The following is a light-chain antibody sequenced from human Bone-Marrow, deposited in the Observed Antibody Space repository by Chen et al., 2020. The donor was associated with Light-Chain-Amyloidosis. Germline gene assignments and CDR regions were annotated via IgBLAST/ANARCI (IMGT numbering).Light chain of an antibody. CDR1: QSVLYSSNNKNY. V-gene: IGKV4-1*01. CDR3: QYRGT. CDR2: WAS. J-gene: IGKJ1*01. Sequence: DIVMTQSPDSLAVSLGERATINCKSSQSVLYSSNNKNYLAWYQQKPGQPPKLLIYWASTRESGVPDRFSGSGSGTDFTLTISSLQAEDVAVYYCQYRGTFGQGTKVEIK.